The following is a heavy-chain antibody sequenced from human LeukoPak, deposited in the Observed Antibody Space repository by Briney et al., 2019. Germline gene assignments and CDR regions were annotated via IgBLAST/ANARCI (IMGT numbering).Heavy chain of an antibody. Sequence: ASVKVSCKASGYTFTGYYMHWVRQAPGQGLEWMGWINPNSGATNYAQKFQGGVTMTRDTSISTAYMELTRLRSDDTAVYYCARMGILESFDYWGQGTLVTVSS. CDR3: ARMGILESFDY. CDR1: GYTFTGYY. D-gene: IGHD1-1*01. J-gene: IGHJ4*02. V-gene: IGHV1-2*02. CDR2: INPNSGAT.